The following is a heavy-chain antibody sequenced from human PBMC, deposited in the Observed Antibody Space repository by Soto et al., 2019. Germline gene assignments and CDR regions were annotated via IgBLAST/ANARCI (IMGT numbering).Heavy chain of an antibody. CDR1: GYTFTSYA. Sequence: ASVKVSCKASGYTFTSYAMHWVRQAPGQRLEWMGWINAGNGNTKYSQKFQGRVTITRDTSASTAYMELSSLRSEDTAVYYCARVVPYDLLTGYYKGYYGMDVWGQGTTITVYS. CDR2: INAGNGNT. D-gene: IGHD3-9*01. CDR3: ARVVPYDLLTGYYKGYYGMDV. V-gene: IGHV1-3*01. J-gene: IGHJ6*02.